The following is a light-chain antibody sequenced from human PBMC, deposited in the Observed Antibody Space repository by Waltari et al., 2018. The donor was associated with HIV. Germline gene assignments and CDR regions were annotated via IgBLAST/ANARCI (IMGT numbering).Light chain of an antibody. CDR2: GAS. Sequence: EIVFTQSPGALSLSPGERATLSCRASQGVSTNNLHWYQQKYGQPPRLLIFGASNRATGIPDRFSGSASGTDLTLTISRLEPEDFAVYYCQQYGRSPPTSTFGRGTRVEI. CDR3: QQYGRSPPTST. CDR1: QGVSTNN. V-gene: IGKV3-20*01. J-gene: IGKJ4*02.